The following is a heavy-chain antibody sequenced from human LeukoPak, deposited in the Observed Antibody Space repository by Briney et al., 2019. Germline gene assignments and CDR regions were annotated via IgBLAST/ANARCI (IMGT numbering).Heavy chain of an antibody. J-gene: IGHJ4*02. V-gene: IGHV4-4*07. CDR3: ASHKGNYYDSSGEVDY. D-gene: IGHD3-22*01. Sequence: PSETLSLTRTVSGGSISSYYWSWIRQPAGKGLEWIGRIYTSGSTNYNPSLKSRVTMSVDTSKNQFSLKLSSVTAADTAVYYCASHKGNYYDSSGEVDYWGQGTLVTVSS. CDR1: GGSISSYY. CDR2: IYTSGST.